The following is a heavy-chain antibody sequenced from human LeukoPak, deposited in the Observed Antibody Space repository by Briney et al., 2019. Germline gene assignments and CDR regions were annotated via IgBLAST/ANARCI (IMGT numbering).Heavy chain of an antibody. J-gene: IGHJ4*02. CDR1: GFTFSSYG. Sequence: GRSMRLSCVASGFTFSSYGMHWVRQAPGKGLEWVSAISGSGGSTYYADSVKGWFTISRDNSKNTLYLQMNSLRAEDTAVYYCAKGAPGPARLAYFDYWGQGTLVTVSS. CDR3: AKGAPGPARLAYFDY. CDR2: ISGSGGST. D-gene: IGHD2-2*01. V-gene: IGHV3-23*01.